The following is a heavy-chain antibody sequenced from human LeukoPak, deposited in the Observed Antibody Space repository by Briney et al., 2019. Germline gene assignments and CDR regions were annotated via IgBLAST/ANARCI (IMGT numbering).Heavy chain of an antibody. CDR2: SNPSSSST. V-gene: IGHV1-46*01. D-gene: IGHD3-22*01. CDR3: ARDSTKYYYDRSGYPDY. CDR1: GYTFTSYY. Sequence: ASVKVSCKASGYTFTSYYMHWVRQAPGQGLEWMGISNPSSSSTSYAQKIQSRETMTRDIHTSTVYMELSSLRAEETAVYYCARDSTKYYYDRSGYPDYWGQGTLVTVSS. J-gene: IGHJ4*02.